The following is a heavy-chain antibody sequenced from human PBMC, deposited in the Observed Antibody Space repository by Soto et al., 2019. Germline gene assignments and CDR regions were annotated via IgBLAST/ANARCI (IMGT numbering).Heavy chain of an antibody. Sequence: EVHLVESGGGLVQTGGSLRLSCAISESTVRRDWMNWVRQAPGKGLEWVAHTNQDGSEKYYVDSVKGRFTISRDNAKNSVYLQMNSVRAGDTALYYCSGGVGDAFWGQGTLVTVSS. D-gene: IGHD1-26*01. J-gene: IGHJ4*02. CDR2: TNQDGSEK. CDR1: ESTVRRDW. V-gene: IGHV3-7*04. CDR3: SGGVGDAF.